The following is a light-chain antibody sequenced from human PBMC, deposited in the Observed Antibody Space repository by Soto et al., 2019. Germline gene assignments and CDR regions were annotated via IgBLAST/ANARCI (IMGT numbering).Light chain of an antibody. CDR2: GAS. CDR1: QNINFY. CDR3: QQSYITLSLN. J-gene: IGKJ4*01. V-gene: IGKV1-39*01. Sequence: IQMTQSPSSLSASVGDTVTITCRASQNINFYVNWFQQKPGKAPRLLIYGASTLESGVPSRFSGGGSGTEFTLTISGLQPDDFATYYWQQSYITLSLNFGGGTRVEVK.